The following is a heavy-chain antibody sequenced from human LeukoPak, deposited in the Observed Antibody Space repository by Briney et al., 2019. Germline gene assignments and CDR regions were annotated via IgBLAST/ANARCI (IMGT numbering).Heavy chain of an antibody. CDR2: ISAYNGST. J-gene: IGHJ4*02. V-gene: IGHV1-18*01. D-gene: IGHD2-2*01. CDR3: ARDRGDIVVVPAALEIDY. CDR1: GYSFRNYG. Sequence: SVKVSCKASGYSFRNYGITWVRQAPGQGLEWMGWISAYNGSTNYAQKFQGRVTMTRDTSISTAYMELSRLRSDDTAVYYCARDRGDIVVVPAALEIDYWGQGTLVTVSS.